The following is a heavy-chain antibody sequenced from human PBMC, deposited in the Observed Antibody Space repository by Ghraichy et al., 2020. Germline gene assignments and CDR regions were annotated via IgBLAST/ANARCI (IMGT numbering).Heavy chain of an antibody. V-gene: IGHV3-48*03. CDR1: GFTFSSYE. CDR3: ARVCSTSCLGHDAFDI. CDR2: ISSSGSTI. D-gene: IGHD2-2*01. J-gene: IGHJ3*02. Sequence: GGSLRLSCAASGFTFSSYEMNWVRQAPGKGLEWVSYISSSGSTIYYADSVKGRFTISRDNAKNSLYLQMNSLRAEDTAVYYCARVCSTSCLGHDAFDIWGQGTMVTVSS.